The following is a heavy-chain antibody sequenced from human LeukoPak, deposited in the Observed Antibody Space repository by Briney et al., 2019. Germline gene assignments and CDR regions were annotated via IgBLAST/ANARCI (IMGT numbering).Heavy chain of an antibody. D-gene: IGHD3-3*01. CDR2: ISGSGGST. CDR1: GFTFSSYA. Sequence: GGSLRLSCAASGFTFSSYAMSWVRQAPGKGLEWVSAISGSGGSTYYADSVKGRFTISRDNSKNTLYLQMNSLRAEDTAVYYCAKGRSSGFGVVIMRYYYGMDVWGQGTTVTVSS. J-gene: IGHJ6*02. CDR3: AKGRSSGFGVVIMRYYYGMDV. V-gene: IGHV3-23*01.